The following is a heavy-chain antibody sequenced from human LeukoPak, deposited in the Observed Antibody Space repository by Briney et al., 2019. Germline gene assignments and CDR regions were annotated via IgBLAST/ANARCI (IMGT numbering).Heavy chain of an antibody. V-gene: IGHV4-31*03. D-gene: IGHD3-3*01. CDR1: GGSISSGGYY. CDR2: IYYSGST. Sequence: SETLSLTCTVSGGSISSGGYYWSWIRQHPGKGLEWIGYIYYSGSTYYNPSLKSRVTISVDTSKNQFSLKLSSVTAADTAVYYCARDIRRAYYDFWSGYYSEAGLLNWFDPWGQGTLVTVSS. CDR3: ARDIRRAYYDFWSGYYSEAGLLNWFDP. J-gene: IGHJ5*02.